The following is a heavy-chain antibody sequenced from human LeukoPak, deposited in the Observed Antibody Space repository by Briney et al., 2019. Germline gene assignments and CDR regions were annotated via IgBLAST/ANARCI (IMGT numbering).Heavy chain of an antibody. Sequence: SETLSLTCTVSGGSISSYYWTWIRQTPEKGLDWIGYIHYTASTNYNPSLQSRVTISVDTSKSQFSLELTSVTAADTAVYYCAGGPAVTTNDYWGQGTLVTVFS. V-gene: IGHV4-59*01. CDR3: AGGPAVTTNDY. CDR1: GGSISSYY. CDR2: IHYTAST. D-gene: IGHD4-17*01. J-gene: IGHJ4*02.